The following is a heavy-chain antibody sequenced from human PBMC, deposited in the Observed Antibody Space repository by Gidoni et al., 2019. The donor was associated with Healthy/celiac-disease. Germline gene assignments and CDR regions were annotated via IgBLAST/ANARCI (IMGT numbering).Heavy chain of an antibody. V-gene: IGHV3-33*01. CDR3: ARDKDESWNDVPYYYYYGMDV. D-gene: IGHD1-1*01. Sequence: SSYGMHWVRQAPGKGLEWVTVIWYDGSNKYYADSVKGRFTISRDNSKNTLYLQMNSLRAEDTAVYYCARDKDESWNDVPYYYYYGMDVWGQGTTVTVSS. J-gene: IGHJ6*02. CDR2: IWYDGSNK. CDR1: SSYG.